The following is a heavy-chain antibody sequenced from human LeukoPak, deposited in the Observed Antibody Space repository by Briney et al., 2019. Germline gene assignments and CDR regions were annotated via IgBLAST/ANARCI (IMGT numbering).Heavy chain of an antibody. CDR3: ARRSGYEADY. V-gene: IGHV4-39*07. CDR1: GGSISSSSYY. CDR2: IYYSGST. Sequence: SETLSLTCTVSGGSISSSSYYWGWIRQPPGKGLEWIGSIYYSGSTYYSPSLKSRVTISVDTSKNQFSLKLSSVTAADTAVYYCARRSGYEADYWGQGTLVTVSS. D-gene: IGHD5-12*01. J-gene: IGHJ4*02.